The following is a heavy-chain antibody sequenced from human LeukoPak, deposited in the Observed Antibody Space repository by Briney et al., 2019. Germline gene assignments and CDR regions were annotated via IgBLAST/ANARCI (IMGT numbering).Heavy chain of an antibody. CDR1: GLTFNTYD. D-gene: IGHD3-10*01. CDR3: ATKAPGTSGAFDN. V-gene: IGHV3-23*01. J-gene: IGHJ3*02. Sequence: GGSLRLSCAGSGLTFNTYDMSWVRQAPGKGLEWVSGFINLNGRTYYADSVKRRFTIFSDNPENRVTLQMSSLSAEDTAVYYCATKAPGTSGAFDNWGHGITVTVSS. CDR2: FINLNGRT.